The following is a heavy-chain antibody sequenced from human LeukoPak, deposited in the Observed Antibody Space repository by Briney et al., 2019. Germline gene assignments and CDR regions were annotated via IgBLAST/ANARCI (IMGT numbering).Heavy chain of an antibody. CDR3: AREFGTIFGVVIPRYMDV. V-gene: IGHV3-20*04. CDR2: INWNGGST. CDR1: GFTFDDYG. J-gene: IGHJ6*03. Sequence: GGSLRLSCAASGFTFDDYGMSWVRQAPGKGLEWVSGINWNGGSTGYADSVKGRFTISRDNDKNSMYLQMNSLRAEDTALYYCAREFGTIFGVVIPRYMDVWGKGTTVTVSS. D-gene: IGHD3-3*01.